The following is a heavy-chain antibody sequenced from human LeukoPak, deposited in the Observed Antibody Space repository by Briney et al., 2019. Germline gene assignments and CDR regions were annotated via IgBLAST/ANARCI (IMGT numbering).Heavy chain of an antibody. D-gene: IGHD2-15*01. CDR2: MSGSGGT. CDR1: GHRFSDYA. V-gene: IGHV3-23*01. J-gene: IGHJ5*02. Sequence: QPGGSLRLSCAASGHRFSDYAWGWLRQAPGKGLEWVSGMSGSGGTYYADSVRGRFTISRDISKDTLHLQMDSLRADGTAVYYCAKGCLCYSGLSSWFDPWGQGTLVIVSS. CDR3: AKGCLCYSGLSSWFDP.